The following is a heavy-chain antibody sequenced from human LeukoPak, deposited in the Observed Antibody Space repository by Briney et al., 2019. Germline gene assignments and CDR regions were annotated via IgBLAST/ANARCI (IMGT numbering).Heavy chain of an antibody. CDR2: IYSGGNT. D-gene: IGHD6-13*01. J-gene: IGHJ4*02. CDR1: GFTVSSNY. Sequence: GGSLRLSCAASGFTVSSNYMSWVRQAPGKGLEWVSVIYSGGNTYYADSVKGRFTTSRDNSKNTLYLQMNSLRAEDTAVYYCARGRPGYFFDYWGQGTLVTVSS. V-gene: IGHV3-53*01. CDR3: ARGRPGYFFDY.